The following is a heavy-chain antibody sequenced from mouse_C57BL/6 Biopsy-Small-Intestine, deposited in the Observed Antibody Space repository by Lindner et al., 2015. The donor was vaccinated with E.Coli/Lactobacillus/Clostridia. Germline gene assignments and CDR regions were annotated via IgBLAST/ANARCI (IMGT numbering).Heavy chain of an antibody. CDR1: GYTFTDYN. D-gene: IGHD6-1*01. V-gene: IGHV1-22*01. Sequence: VQLQESGPELVKPGASVKMSCKASGYTFTDYNMHWVKQSHGKSLEWIGYINPNNGGTSYNQKFQGKATLTVNKSSSTAYMELRSLTSEDSAVYYCATGPLYAMDYWGQGTSVTVSS. CDR3: ATGPLYAMDY. CDR2: INPNNGGT. J-gene: IGHJ4*01.